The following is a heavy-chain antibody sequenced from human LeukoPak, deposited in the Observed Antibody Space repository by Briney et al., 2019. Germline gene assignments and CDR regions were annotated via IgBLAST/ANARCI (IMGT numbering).Heavy chain of an antibody. Sequence: SQTLSLTCAISGDSVSSNSAAWNWIRRSPSRGLEWLGRTYYRSKWYNGYAVSVKSRININPDTSKNQFSLQLNSVTPEDTAVYYCARGHGGYVDSWGQGTLVTVSS. J-gene: IGHJ4*02. CDR1: GDSVSSNSAA. V-gene: IGHV6-1*01. CDR2: TYYRSKWYN. CDR3: ARGHGGYVDS. D-gene: IGHD5-12*01.